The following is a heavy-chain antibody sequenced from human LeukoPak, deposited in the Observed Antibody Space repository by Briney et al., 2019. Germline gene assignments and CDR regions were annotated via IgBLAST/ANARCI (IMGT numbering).Heavy chain of an antibody. V-gene: IGHV1-18*01. CDR2: ISAYNGNT. CDR3: ARVQDIVVVPAARAWFDP. Sequence: ASVKVSCKASGYTFTSYGISWVRQAPGQGLEWMGWISAYNGNTNYAQKLQGRVTMTTDTSTSTAYMELRSLRSDDAAAYYCARVQDIVVVPAARAWFDPWGQGTLVTVSS. D-gene: IGHD2-2*01. CDR1: GYTFTSYG. J-gene: IGHJ5*02.